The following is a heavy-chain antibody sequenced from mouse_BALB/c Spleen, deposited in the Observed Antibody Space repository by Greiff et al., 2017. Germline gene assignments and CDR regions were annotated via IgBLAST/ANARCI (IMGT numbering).Heavy chain of an antibody. CDR1: GFTFSSYA. V-gene: IGHV5-9-4*01. D-gene: IGHD1-1*01. CDR3: ASYYGSSWYFDV. J-gene: IGHJ1*01. CDR2: ISSGGSYT. Sequence: EVKLMESGGGLVKPGGSLKLSCAASGFTFSSYAMSWVRQSPEKRLEWVAEISSGGSYTYYPDTVTGRFTISRDNAKNTLYLEMSSLTSEDSAIYYCASYYGSSWYFDVWGAGTTVTVSS.